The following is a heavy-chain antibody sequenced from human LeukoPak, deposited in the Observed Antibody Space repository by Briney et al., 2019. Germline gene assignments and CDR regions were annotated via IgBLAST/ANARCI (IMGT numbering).Heavy chain of an antibody. CDR1: GGSFSGYY. CDR3: AREYYYGSGSYWEFDY. J-gene: IGHJ4*02. CDR2: INHSGST. D-gene: IGHD3-10*01. Sequence: SETLPLTCAVYGGSFSGYYWSWIRQPPGKGLEWIGKINHSGSTNYNPSLKSRVTISVDTSKNQFSLKLSSVTAADTAVYYCAREYYYGSGSYWEFDYWGQGTLVTVSS. V-gene: IGHV4-34*01.